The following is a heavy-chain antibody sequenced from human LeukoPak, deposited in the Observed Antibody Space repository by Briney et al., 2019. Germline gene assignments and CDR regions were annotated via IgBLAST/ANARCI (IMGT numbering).Heavy chain of an antibody. Sequence: GGSLRLSCAASGFTFSSYSMNWVRQAPGKGLEWVSSISSSSSYIYYADSLKGRFTISRDNAKKSVYLQMNSLRAEDTAVYYCASLNYDSSGYYGYYMDVWGKGTTVTVSS. J-gene: IGHJ6*03. D-gene: IGHD3-22*01. V-gene: IGHV3-21*04. CDR2: ISSSSSYI. CDR3: ASLNYDSSGYYGYYMDV. CDR1: GFTFSSYS.